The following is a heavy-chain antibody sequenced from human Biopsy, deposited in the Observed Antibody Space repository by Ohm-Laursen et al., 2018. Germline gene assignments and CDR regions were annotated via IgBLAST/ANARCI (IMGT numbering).Heavy chain of an antibody. Sequence: SGTLSLTCAVSGGSISSDYWSWIRQPPGKGLEWIGYIYYSGSTNYNPSLKSRVTISVDTSKNQFSLRLNSVTAADTAVYYCARATNSTGWPYYYFYGMDVWGQGTTVTVSS. D-gene: IGHD2/OR15-2a*01. CDR2: IYYSGST. J-gene: IGHJ6*02. V-gene: IGHV4-59*01. CDR3: ARATNSTGWPYYYFYGMDV. CDR1: GGSISSDY.